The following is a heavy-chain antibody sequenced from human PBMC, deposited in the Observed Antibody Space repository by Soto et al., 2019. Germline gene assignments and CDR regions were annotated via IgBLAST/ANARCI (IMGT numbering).Heavy chain of an antibody. J-gene: IGHJ4*02. D-gene: IGHD4-17*01. Sequence: SETLSLTFTVSGGSVSSGPYYWSWIRQPPGKGLEWIRYISYSGSTYFNPSLKSRVTFSVDTSKNQFSLNLTSVTTADTAVYYCARVDYADYVFDFWGQGTLVTVSS. CDR3: ARVDYADYVFDF. CDR2: ISYSGST. CDR1: GGSVSSGPYY. V-gene: IGHV4-61*01.